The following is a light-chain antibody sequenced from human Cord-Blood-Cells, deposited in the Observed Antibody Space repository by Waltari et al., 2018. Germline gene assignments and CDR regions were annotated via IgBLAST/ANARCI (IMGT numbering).Light chain of an antibody. CDR2: GAS. Sequence: EIVLTQSPGTLSLSPGERATLSCRASQSVSSSYLAWYQQKPGQAPRLLIYGASSRATGIPDRFSGSGSGTDFTLTISRLVPEDFAVYYCQQYGSSPWTFGQGP. CDR1: QSVSSSY. CDR3: QQYGSSPWT. J-gene: IGKJ1*01. V-gene: IGKV3-20*01.